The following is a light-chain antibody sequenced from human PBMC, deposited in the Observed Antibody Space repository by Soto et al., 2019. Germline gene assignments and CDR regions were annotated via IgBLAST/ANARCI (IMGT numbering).Light chain of an antibody. J-gene: IGKJ1*01. CDR1: QSIGSW. CDR3: QKYNGYSRT. V-gene: IGKV1-5*03. Sequence: GDSVTITCRASQSIGSWLAWYQQRPGKAPKLLISKASTLESGVPSRFSGSGSGTEFTLTITSLQPDDFATYYCQKYNGYSRTFGQGSKVEV. CDR2: KAS.